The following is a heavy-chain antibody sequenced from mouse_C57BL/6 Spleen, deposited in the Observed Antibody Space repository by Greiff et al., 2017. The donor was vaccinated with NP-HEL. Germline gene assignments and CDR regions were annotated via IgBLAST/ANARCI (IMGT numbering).Heavy chain of an antibody. J-gene: IGHJ4*01. D-gene: IGHD1-1*01. V-gene: IGHV1-53*01. CDR1: GYTFTSYW. CDR3: ARADGNYDYYAMDY. CDR2: INPSNGGT. Sequence: VQLQQSGTELVKPGASVKLFCKASGYTFTSYWMHWVKQRPGQGLEWIGNINPSNGGTNYNEKFKSKATLTVDKSSSTAYMQLSSLTSEDSAVYYCARADGNYDYYAMDYWGQGTSVTVSS.